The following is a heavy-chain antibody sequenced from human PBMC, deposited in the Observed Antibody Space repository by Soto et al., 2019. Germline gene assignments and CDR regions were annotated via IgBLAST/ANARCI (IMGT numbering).Heavy chain of an antibody. CDR2: ISRSGGST. CDR1: GFTFSSYA. Sequence: GGSLRLSCAASGFTFSSYALSWVRQAPGKGLEWVSGISRSGGSTYYADSVKGRFTISRDNSKNTLYLQMNSLRAEDTAVYYCAKDLSSVGPTRPDYWGQGTLVTVYS. CDR3: AKDLSSVGPTRPDY. V-gene: IGHV3-23*01. D-gene: IGHD1-26*01. J-gene: IGHJ4*02.